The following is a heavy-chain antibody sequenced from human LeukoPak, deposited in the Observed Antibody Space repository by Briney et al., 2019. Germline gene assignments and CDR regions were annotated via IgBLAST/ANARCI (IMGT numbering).Heavy chain of an antibody. CDR2: IYYSGST. J-gene: IGHJ4*02. V-gene: IGHV4-39*01. Sequence: SETLSLTCTVSGGSISSSSYYWGWIRQPPGKGLEWIGSIYYSGSTYYNPSLKSRVTISVDTSKNRFSLKLSSVTAADTAVYYCARPNYYDSSGLWFFDYWGQGTLVTVSS. D-gene: IGHD3-22*01. CDR1: GGSISSSSYY. CDR3: ARPNYYDSSGLWFFDY.